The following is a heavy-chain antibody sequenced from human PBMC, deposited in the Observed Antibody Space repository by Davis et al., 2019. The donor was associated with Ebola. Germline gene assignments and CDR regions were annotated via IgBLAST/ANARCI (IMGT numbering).Heavy chain of an antibody. J-gene: IGHJ6*04. CDR3: ARDTAGDFYYYYGMDV. D-gene: IGHD7-27*01. CDR2: ISSSGSTI. CDR1: GFTFSDYY. Sequence: GESLKISCAASGFTFSDYYMSWIRQAPGKGLEWVSYISSSGSTIYYADSVKGRFTISRDNAKNSLYLQMNSLRAEDTAVYYCARDTAGDFYYYYGMDVWGKGTTVTVSS. V-gene: IGHV3-11*01.